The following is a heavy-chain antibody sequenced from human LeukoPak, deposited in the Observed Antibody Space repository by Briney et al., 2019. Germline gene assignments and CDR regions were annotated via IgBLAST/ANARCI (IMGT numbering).Heavy chain of an antibody. J-gene: IGHJ4*01. Sequence: GGSLRLSCAASGFTFSNAWMSWVRQAPGKGLEWVGRIKSKTDGGTTDYAAPVKGRFTISRDDSKNTLYLQMNSLKTEDTAVYYCARDDYYGSGSYYNTYWGHGTLVTVSS. V-gene: IGHV3-15*01. CDR3: ARDDYYGSGSYYNTY. CDR2: IKSKTDGGTT. D-gene: IGHD3-10*01. CDR1: GFTFSNAW.